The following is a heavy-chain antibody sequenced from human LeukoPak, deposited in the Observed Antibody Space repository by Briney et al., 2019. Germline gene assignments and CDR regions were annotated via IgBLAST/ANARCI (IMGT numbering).Heavy chain of an antibody. V-gene: IGHV1-58*02. Sequence: SVKVSCKASGFTFTSSAMQWVRQARGQRLEWIGWIVVGSGNTNYAQKFQERVTITRDMSTSTAYMELSSLRSEDTAVYYCAAGDYYGSGSYPDCWGQGTLVTVSS. D-gene: IGHD3-10*01. CDR1: GFTFTSSA. CDR3: AAGDYYGSGSYPDC. J-gene: IGHJ4*02. CDR2: IVVGSGNT.